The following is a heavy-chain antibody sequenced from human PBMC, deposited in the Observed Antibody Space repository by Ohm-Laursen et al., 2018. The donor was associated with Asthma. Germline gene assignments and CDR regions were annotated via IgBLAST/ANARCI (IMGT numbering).Heavy chain of an antibody. J-gene: IGHJ4*02. CDR2: INPSGGST. CDR3: ARDGGDSSGYYFYYFDY. CDR1: GYTFTGYY. V-gene: IGHV1-46*01. D-gene: IGHD3-22*01. Sequence: GASVKVSCKASGYTFTGYYMHWVRQAPGQGLEWMGIINPSGGSTSYAQKFQGRVTMTRDTSTSTVYMELSSLRSEDTAVYYCARDGGDSSGYYFYYFDYWGQGTLVTVSS.